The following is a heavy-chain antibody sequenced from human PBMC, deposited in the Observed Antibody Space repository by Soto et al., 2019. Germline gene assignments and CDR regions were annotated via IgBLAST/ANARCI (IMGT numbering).Heavy chain of an antibody. D-gene: IGHD2-2*01. Sequence: QVTLKESGPVLVKPTETLTLTCTVSGFSLSNARMGVSWIRQPPGKALEWLAHIFSNDEKSYSTSLKSRLTISQHTSKSQVVLTMTNMDPVDTATYYCARTKYGYCSSTSCYFDFDYWGQGTLVTVSS. CDR1: GFSLSNARMG. J-gene: IGHJ4*02. CDR2: IFSNDEK. CDR3: ARTKYGYCSSTSCYFDFDY. V-gene: IGHV2-26*01.